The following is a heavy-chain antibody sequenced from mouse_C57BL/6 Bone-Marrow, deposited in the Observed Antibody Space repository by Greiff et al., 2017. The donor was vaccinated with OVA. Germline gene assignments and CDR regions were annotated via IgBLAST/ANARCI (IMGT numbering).Heavy chain of an antibody. CDR1: GYAFSSSW. V-gene: IGHV1-82*01. CDR3: AKLTGTGWFAY. J-gene: IGHJ3*01. Sequence: VQLQQSGPELVKPGASVKISCKASGYAFSSSWMNWVKQRPGKGLEWIGRIYPGDGDTNYNGKFKGTATLTADKSSSTAYMQLSSLTSEDSAVYFCAKLTGTGWFAYWGQGTLVTVSA. D-gene: IGHD4-1*01. CDR2: IYPGDGDT.